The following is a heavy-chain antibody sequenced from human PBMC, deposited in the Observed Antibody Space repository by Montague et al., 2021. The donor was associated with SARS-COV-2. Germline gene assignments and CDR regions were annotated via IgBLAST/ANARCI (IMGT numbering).Heavy chain of an antibody. CDR1: GFPFSDYY. CDR3: ARVRHSYGYLSAFDI. V-gene: IGHV3-11*01. J-gene: IGHJ3*02. Sequence: SRRLSCAASGFPFSDYYMSWIRQAPGKGLEWVSYISSSGSTIYYADSVKGRFTISRGNAKNSLYLQMNSLRAEDTAVYYCARVRHSYGYLSAFDIWGQGTMVTVSS. CDR2: ISSSGSTI. D-gene: IGHD5-18*01.